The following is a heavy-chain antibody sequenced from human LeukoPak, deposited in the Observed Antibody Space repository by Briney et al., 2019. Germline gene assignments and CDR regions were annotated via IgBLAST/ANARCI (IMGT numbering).Heavy chain of an antibody. D-gene: IGHD3-22*01. CDR3: ARARPFYYDSSGYYYDLGY. Sequence: SVKVSCKASGGTFSSYTFTWVRQAPGQGLEWMGRIIPILAIADYAQKFQGRVTITTDRSTSTAYMELSRLRTEDTAVYYCARARPFYYDSSGYYYDLGYWGQGTLVTVSS. CDR2: IIPILAIA. CDR1: GGTFSSYT. J-gene: IGHJ4*02. V-gene: IGHV1-69*02.